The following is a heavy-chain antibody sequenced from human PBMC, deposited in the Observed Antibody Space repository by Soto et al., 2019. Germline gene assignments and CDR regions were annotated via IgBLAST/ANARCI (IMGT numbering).Heavy chain of an antibody. J-gene: IGHJ6*02. CDR1: GFTFSSYG. D-gene: IGHD2-15*01. CDR2: IWYDGSNK. Sequence: GGSLRLSCAASGFTFSSYGMHWVRQAPGKGLEWVAVIWYDGSNKYYADSVKGRFTISRDNSKNTLYLQMNSLRAEDTAVYYCARDAQRALLRSGMDVWGQGTTVTVSS. V-gene: IGHV3-33*01. CDR3: ARDAQRALLRSGMDV.